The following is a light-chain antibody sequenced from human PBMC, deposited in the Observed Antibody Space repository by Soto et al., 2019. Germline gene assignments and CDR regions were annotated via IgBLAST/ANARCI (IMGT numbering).Light chain of an antibody. Sequence: QSVLTQPPSASGTPGRRVTISCSGSSSNIGNNTVNWYQQVPGTAPKLLIYSNNRRPSGVPDRFSGSKSGTSASLAISGLQSDDEADYYCAAWDDSLNGPVFGGGTKVTVL. J-gene: IGLJ3*02. CDR3: AAWDDSLNGPV. CDR1: SSNIGNNT. CDR2: SNN. V-gene: IGLV1-44*01.